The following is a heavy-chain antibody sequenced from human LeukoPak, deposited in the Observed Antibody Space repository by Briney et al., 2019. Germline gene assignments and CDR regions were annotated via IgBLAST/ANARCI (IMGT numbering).Heavy chain of an antibody. CDR2: ISDSGGYT. D-gene: IGHD3-10*01. V-gene: IGHV3-23*01. Sequence: GGSLRLSCAASGFTFSSFAMSWVRQAPGKGLEWVSGISDSGGYTYYADSVKGRFTISRDNSKNTLYLHMNSLRAEDTAVYYCAKLGNFASGSYSDWGQGTLVTVSS. J-gene: IGHJ4*02. CDR1: GFTFSSFA. CDR3: AKLGNFASGSYSD.